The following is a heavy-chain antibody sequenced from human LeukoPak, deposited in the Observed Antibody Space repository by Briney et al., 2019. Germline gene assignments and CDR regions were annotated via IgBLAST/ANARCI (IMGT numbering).Heavy chain of an antibody. CDR3: ARDGSSWSNWLDP. D-gene: IGHD6-13*01. J-gene: IGHJ5*02. Sequence: GGSLRLSCAASGFTFSSYWMHWVRQPPGKGLVWLSRIKSDGTSISYADSVKGRFTISRDNANNMLYLQMNSLRAEDTAMYYCARDGSSWSNWLDPWGQGTLVTVSS. CDR1: GFTFSSYW. V-gene: IGHV3-74*01. CDR2: IKSDGTSI.